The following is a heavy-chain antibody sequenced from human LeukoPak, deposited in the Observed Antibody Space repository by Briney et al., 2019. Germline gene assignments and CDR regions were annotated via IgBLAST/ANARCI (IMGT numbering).Heavy chain of an antibody. CDR3: ARGPSDVPFDY. CDR2: IYYTGST. J-gene: IGHJ4*02. Sequence: PSETLSLTCSVSGGSITNYYWSWIRQPPEKGLEWIGHIYYTGSTKYNPSLKSRVTISADTSKNQFSLKLSSVTAADTAVYYCARGPSDVPFDYWGQGTLVTVSS. V-gene: IGHV4-59*01. CDR1: GGSITNYY.